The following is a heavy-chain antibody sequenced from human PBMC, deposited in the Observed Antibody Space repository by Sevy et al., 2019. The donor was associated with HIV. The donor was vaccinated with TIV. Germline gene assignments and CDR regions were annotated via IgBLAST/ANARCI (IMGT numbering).Heavy chain of an antibody. CDR1: GFTFSSYV. J-gene: IGHJ4*02. D-gene: IGHD2-21*02. CDR2: IWYDGTIK. CDR3: ARGGGYCGGDCYSIDY. V-gene: IGHV3-33*08. Sequence: GSLRLSCAASGFTFSSYVMHWVRQAPGKGLEWVALIWYDGTIKYYADSVKGRFTISRDNSKDTLFLQMNSLTPEDTAVYYCARGGGYCGGDCYSIDYWGQGALVTISS.